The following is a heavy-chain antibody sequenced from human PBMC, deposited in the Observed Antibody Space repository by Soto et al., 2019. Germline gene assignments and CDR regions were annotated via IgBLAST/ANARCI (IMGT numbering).Heavy chain of an antibody. CDR3: ARDKARNYFDY. J-gene: IGHJ4*02. Sequence: LSLTCTVSGGSISSGGYYWSWIRQHPGKGLEWIGYIYYSGSTYYNPSLKSRVTISVDTSKNQFSLKLSSVTAADTAVYYCARDKARNYFDYWGQGTLVTVSS. V-gene: IGHV4-31*03. CDR2: IYYSGST. CDR1: GGSISSGGYY.